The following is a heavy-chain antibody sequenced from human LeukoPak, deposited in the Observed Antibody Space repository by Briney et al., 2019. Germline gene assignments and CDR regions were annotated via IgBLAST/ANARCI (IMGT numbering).Heavy chain of an antibody. Sequence: ASVKVSCKASGYTFTSYDINWVRQATGQGLEWMGWMNPNSGNTGYAQKFQGRVTITRNTSISTAYMELSSLRSEDTAVYYCARGGPSMAVAGTGYYYMDVWGKGTTVTVSS. V-gene: IGHV1-8*03. CDR2: MNPNSGNT. D-gene: IGHD6-19*01. CDR3: ARGGPSMAVAGTGYYYMDV. CDR1: GYTFTSYD. J-gene: IGHJ6*03.